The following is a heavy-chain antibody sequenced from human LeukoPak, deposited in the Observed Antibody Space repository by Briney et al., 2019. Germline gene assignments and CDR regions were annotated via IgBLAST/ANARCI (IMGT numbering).Heavy chain of an antibody. V-gene: IGHV3-7*01. CDR1: GFTFSSYW. J-gene: IGHJ3*02. Sequence: GGSLRLSCAASGFTFSSYWMSWVRQAPGKGLEWVANIKQDGSEKYYADSVKGRFTISRDNSKNTLYLQMNSLRAEDTAVYYCAKARGGYGDPNDAFDIWGQGTMVTVSS. D-gene: IGHD4-17*01. CDR2: IKQDGSEK. CDR3: AKARGGYGDPNDAFDI.